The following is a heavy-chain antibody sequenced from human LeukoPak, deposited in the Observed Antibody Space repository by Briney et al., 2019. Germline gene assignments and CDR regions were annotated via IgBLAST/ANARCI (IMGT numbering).Heavy chain of an antibody. V-gene: IGHV1-2*04. CDR3: ASEYYDILTGYSKGMDV. CDR1: GYTFTGYY. Sequence: ASVKVSCKASGYTFTGYYMHWVRQASGQGLEWMGWINPNNGDTKFAQRFQGWVSMTRDTSISTAYMELSRLTSDDTAVYYCASEYYDILTGYSKGMDVWGQGTTVTVSS. J-gene: IGHJ6*02. CDR2: INPNNGDT. D-gene: IGHD3-9*01.